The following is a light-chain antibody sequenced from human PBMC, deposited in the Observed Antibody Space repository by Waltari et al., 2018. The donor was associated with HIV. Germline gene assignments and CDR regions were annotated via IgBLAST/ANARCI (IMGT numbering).Light chain of an antibody. V-gene: IGKV2-28*01. CDR2: LGS. Sequence: DIVMTQSPLSLPVTPGEPASISCRSSQSLLHIDGYNYLDWYLQKPGQSPQLLIYLGSNRASGVPDRFSGSGSGTDFTLKISRVEAEDVGVYYCMQNRHTPLWTFGQGTRVELK. CDR1: QSLLHIDGYNY. J-gene: IGKJ1*01. CDR3: MQNRHTPLWT.